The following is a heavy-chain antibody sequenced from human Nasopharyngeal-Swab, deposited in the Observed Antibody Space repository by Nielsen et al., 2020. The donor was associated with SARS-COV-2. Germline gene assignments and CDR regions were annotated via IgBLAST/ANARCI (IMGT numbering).Heavy chain of an antibody. J-gene: IGHJ4*02. V-gene: IGHV4-39*01. Sequence: WIRQPPGKGLEWTGSIYYSGSTYYNPSLKSRVTISVDTSKNQFSLKLSSVTAADTVVYYCARHEGHEDYFDYWGQGTLVTVSS. CDR3: ARHEGHEDYFDY. CDR2: IYYSGST.